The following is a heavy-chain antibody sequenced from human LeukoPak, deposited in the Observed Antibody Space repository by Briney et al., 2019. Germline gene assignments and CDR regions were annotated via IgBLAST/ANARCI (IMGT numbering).Heavy chain of an antibody. D-gene: IGHD1-26*01. J-gene: IGHJ2*01. V-gene: IGHV3-23*01. CDR3: VKDWSSSGSYVPWYFDL. Sequence: GGSLRLSGAASGFTFSSYAMSWVRQAPGKGLEWVSAISGSGGSTYYADSVKGRFTISRDNSKNTLYLQMNSLRAEDTAVYYCVKDWSSSGSYVPWYFDLWGRGTLVTVSS. CDR1: GFTFSSYA. CDR2: ISGSGGST.